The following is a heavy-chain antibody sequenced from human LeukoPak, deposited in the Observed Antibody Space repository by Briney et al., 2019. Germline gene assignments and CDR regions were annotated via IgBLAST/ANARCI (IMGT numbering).Heavy chain of an antibody. D-gene: IGHD2-15*01. CDR2: INLDSGNT. CDR3: ARGDRGWFDP. Sequence: ASVKVSCKASGYTFTSYDINWVRQATGQGLEWMGWINLDSGNTGYAQKFQGRVTITRDTSIRTAYIEVSSLRSEDTAVYYCARGDRGWFDPWGQGTLVTVSS. CDR1: GYTFTSYD. J-gene: IGHJ5*02. V-gene: IGHV1-8*01.